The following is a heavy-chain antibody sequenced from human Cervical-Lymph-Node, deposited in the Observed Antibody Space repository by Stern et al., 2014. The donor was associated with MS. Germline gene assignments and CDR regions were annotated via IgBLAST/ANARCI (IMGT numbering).Heavy chain of an antibody. J-gene: IGHJ4*02. CDR1: GGTFRSYA. CDR3: ARETRSGYNFDY. V-gene: IGHV1-69*01. CDR2: VLPVFTTP. D-gene: IGHD5-24*01. Sequence: DQLVESGAEVKKPGSSVKVSCKVSGGTFRSYAVSWVRQAPGQGLEWMGGVLPVFTTPNYAQNFQGRVTVTADESTSTVYMELSNLTSEDTAMYYCARETRSGYNFDYWGQGALVTVSS.